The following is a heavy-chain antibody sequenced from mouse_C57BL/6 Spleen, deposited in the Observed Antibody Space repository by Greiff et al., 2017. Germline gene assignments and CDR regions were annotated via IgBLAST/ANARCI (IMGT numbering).Heavy chain of an antibody. CDR3: ARSGFYYNGSSYAKDY. Sequence: QVQLQQPGAELVQPGDSVKLSCEASGYTFTSYWMSWVNQRPGRGLEWIGRIDTNSGGTKYNDTFKSQATMTVDKPSSTAYMQLSSLTSEDSAVYYCARSGFYYNGSSYAKDYWGQGTSVTVST. V-gene: IGHV1-72*01. CDR2: IDTNSGGT. CDR1: GYTFTSYW. J-gene: IGHJ4*01. D-gene: IGHD1-1*01.